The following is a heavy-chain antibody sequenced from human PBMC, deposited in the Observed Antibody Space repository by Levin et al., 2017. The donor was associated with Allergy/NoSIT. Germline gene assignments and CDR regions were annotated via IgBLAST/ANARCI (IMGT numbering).Heavy chain of an antibody. CDR2: INPNSGGT. V-gene: IGHV1-2*02. Sequence: AASVKVSCKASGYTFTGYYMHWVRQAPGQGLEWMGWINPNSGGTNYAQKFQGRVTMTRDTSISTAYMELSRLRSDDTAVYYCARVTSRDNFWSGYYTGDALDYWGQGTLVTVSS. J-gene: IGHJ4*02. CDR3: ARVTSRDNFWSGYYTGDALDY. D-gene: IGHD3-3*01. CDR1: GYTFTGYY.